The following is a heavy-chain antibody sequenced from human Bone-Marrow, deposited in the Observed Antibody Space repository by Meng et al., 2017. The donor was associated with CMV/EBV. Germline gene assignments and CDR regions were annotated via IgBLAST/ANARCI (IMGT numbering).Heavy chain of an antibody. Sequence: SETLSLTCTVSGGSVSSGSYYWSWIRQPPGKGLEWIGYIYYSGSTNYNPSLKSRVTISVDTSKNQFSLKLRSVTTANMAVYYCARGGYSSGWYLGEVDYWGQGTLVTVSS. CDR2: IYYSGST. CDR1: GGSVSSGSYY. V-gene: IGHV4-61*01. D-gene: IGHD6-19*01. J-gene: IGHJ4*02. CDR3: ARGGYSSGWYLGEVDY.